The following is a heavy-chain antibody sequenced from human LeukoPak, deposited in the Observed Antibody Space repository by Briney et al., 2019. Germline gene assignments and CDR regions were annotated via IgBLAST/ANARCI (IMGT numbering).Heavy chain of an antibody. CDR3: ARADCSSTSCLYGY. V-gene: IGHV3-11*01. CDR1: GFTFSDYY. Sequence: GGSLRLSCAASGFTFSDYYMSWIRQAPGKGLEWVSYTSSSGSTIYYADSVKGRFTISRDNAKNSLYLQMNSLRAEDTAVYYCARADCSSTSCLYGYWGQGTLVTVSS. D-gene: IGHD2-2*01. J-gene: IGHJ4*02. CDR2: TSSSGSTI.